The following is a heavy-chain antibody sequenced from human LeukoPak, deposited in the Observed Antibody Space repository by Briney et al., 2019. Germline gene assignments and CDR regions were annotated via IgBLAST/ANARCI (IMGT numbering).Heavy chain of an antibody. Sequence: GGSLRLSCAASGFTFSRSAMHWVRQAPGKGLEWVAIISYDGGNKYYADSVKGRFTISRDNSKNTLYLQMNSLRAEDTAVYYCARAGYSDYFDYWGQGTLVTVSS. D-gene: IGHD3-22*01. V-gene: IGHV3-30*14. CDR3: ARAGYSDYFDY. J-gene: IGHJ4*02. CDR1: GFTFSRSA. CDR2: ISYDGGNK.